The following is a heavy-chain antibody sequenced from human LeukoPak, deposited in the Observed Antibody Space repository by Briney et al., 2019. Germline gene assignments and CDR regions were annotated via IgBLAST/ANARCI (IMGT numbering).Heavy chain of an antibody. CDR1: GYSISSGYY. Sequence: PSETLSLTCTVSGYSISSGYYWSWIRQPPGKGLEWIGEINHSGSTNYNPSLKSRVTISVDTSKNQFSLKLSSVTAADTAVYYCARVYGVRKVWFDPWGQGTLVTVSS. CDR2: INHSGST. V-gene: IGHV4-38-2*02. J-gene: IGHJ5*02. D-gene: IGHD4-17*01. CDR3: ARVYGVRKVWFDP.